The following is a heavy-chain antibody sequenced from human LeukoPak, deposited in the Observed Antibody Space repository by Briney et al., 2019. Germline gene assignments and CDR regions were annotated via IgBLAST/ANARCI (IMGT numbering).Heavy chain of an antibody. CDR1: GLTFSSYG. CDR2: ISYDGSNK. Sequence: PGGSLRLSCAASGLTFSSYGMHWVRQAPGKGLEWVAVISYDGSNKYYADSVKGRFTISRDNSKNTLYLQMNSLRAEDTAVYYCAKCLMHYDFWSGSPHGMDVWGQGTTVTVSS. D-gene: IGHD3-3*01. CDR3: AKCLMHYDFWSGSPHGMDV. V-gene: IGHV3-30*18. J-gene: IGHJ6*02.